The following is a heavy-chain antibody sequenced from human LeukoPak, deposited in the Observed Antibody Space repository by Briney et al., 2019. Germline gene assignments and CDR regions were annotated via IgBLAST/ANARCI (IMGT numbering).Heavy chain of an antibody. CDR2: INHSGST. Sequence: SETLSPTCAVYGGSFSGYYWSWIRQPPGKGLEWIGEINHSGSTNYNPSLKSRVTISVDTSKNQFSLKLSSVTAADTAVYYCARRPYCRYCSSGGGKYYYYYMDVWGKGTTVTISS. CDR3: ARRPYCRYCSSGGGKYYYYYMDV. D-gene: IGHD2-2*01. CDR1: GGSFSGYY. J-gene: IGHJ6*03. V-gene: IGHV4-34*01.